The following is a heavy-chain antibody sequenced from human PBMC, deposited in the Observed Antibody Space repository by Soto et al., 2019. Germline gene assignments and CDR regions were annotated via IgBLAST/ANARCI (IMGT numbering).Heavy chain of an antibody. V-gene: IGHV1-69*13. J-gene: IGHJ4*02. CDR3: ATQMTTVSH. CDR1: GGTFSSNV. CDR2: IIPMFGTT. D-gene: IGHD4-4*01. Sequence: SVKVSCKASGGTFSSNVISWVRQAPGQGLDWMGGIIPMFGTTNYAQKFHGRVTITADESTSTAYMELSSLRPEDTAVYYCATQMTTVSHWGQGTLVTVSS.